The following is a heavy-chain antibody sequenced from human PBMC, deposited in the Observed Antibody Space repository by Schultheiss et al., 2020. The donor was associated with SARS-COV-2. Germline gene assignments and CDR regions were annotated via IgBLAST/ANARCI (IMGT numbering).Heavy chain of an antibody. V-gene: IGHV4-61*02. CDR2: IYTSGST. CDR1: GGSISSGSYY. J-gene: IGHJ6*02. CDR3: ARQYEYSSSWYYYYGMDV. D-gene: IGHD6-13*01. Sequence: SETLSLTCTVSGGSISSGSYYWSWIRQPAGKGLEWIGRIYTSGSTNYNPSLKSRVTISVDTSKNQFSLKLSSVTAADTAVYYCARQYEYSSSWYYYYGMDVWGQGTTVTVSS.